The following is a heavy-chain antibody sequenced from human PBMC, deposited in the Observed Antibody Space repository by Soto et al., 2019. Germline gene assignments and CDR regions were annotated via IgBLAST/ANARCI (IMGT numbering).Heavy chain of an antibody. Sequence: VQLVQSGAEVKKPGASVKVSCKASGYTFKTYGISWVRQAPGQGLEWMGWISTFNGETRYAKKFQARVTVTTDTSTTTGYMELRSLRSDDTAAYYCARDVGYCSSSTCLIDYWGQGTLVTVSS. J-gene: IGHJ4*02. V-gene: IGHV1-18*01. CDR2: ISTFNGET. CDR1: GYTFKTYG. D-gene: IGHD2-2*01. CDR3: ARDVGYCSSSTCLIDY.